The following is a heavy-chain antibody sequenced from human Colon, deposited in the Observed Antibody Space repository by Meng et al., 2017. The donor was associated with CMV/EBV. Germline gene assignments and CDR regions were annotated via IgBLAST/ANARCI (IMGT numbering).Heavy chain of an antibody. Sequence: GGSLRLSCAASEVSVSSHYMSWVRRSPGKGLEWVSVIYTSGTTYYADSVKDRFTISRDNYKNTLYLQMNSLRSDDTAVYYCARHGSGWNLYGMDVWGQGTTVTVSS. J-gene: IGHJ6*02. CDR2: IYTSGTT. D-gene: IGHD6-19*01. CDR3: ARHGSGWNLYGMDV. CDR1: EVSVSSHY. V-gene: IGHV3-66*02.